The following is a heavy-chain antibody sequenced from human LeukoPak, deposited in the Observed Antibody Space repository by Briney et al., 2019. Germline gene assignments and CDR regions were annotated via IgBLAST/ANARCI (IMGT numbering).Heavy chain of an antibody. D-gene: IGHD4-23*01. Sequence: SVKVSCKASGGTFSSYAVSWVRQAPGQGLEWMGGIIPIFGTANYAQKFQGRVTITTDESTSTAYMELSSLRSEDTAVYYCARGLNGGNRNYYYYYMDVWGKGTTVTVSS. J-gene: IGHJ6*03. CDR2: IIPIFGTA. CDR1: GGTFSSYA. V-gene: IGHV1-69*05. CDR3: ARGLNGGNRNYYYYYMDV.